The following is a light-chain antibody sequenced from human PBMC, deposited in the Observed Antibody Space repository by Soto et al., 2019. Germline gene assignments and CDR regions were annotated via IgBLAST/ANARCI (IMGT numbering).Light chain of an antibody. V-gene: IGKV1-27*01. Sequence: DIQMTQSPSSLSASVGDRVTITCRASQGISTYLAWYQQKPGKVPKLLIYTASTLQSGVPSRFSGSGSGTDFTLTITSLQPEDVATYYCQKYNGAPWTFGQGTNIEIK. CDR2: TAS. CDR3: QKYNGAPWT. J-gene: IGKJ1*01. CDR1: QGISTY.